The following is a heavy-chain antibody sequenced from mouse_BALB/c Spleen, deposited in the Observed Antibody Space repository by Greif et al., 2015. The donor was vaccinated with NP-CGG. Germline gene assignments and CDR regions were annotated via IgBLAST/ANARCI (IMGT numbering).Heavy chain of an antibody. CDR2: INPSTGYT. J-gene: IGHJ4*01. CDR1: GYTFTSYW. Sequence: VQLQQSGAELAKPGASVKMSCKASGYTFTSYWMHWVKQRPGQGLEWIGYINPSTGYTEYNQKFKDKATLTADKSSSTAYMQLSSLTSEDSAVYYCARDYYGSSYGAMDYWGQGTSVTVSS. V-gene: IGHV1-7*01. CDR3: ARDYYGSSYGAMDY. D-gene: IGHD1-1*01.